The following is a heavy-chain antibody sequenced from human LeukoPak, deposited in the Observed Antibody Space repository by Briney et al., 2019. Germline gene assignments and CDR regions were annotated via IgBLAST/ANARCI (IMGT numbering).Heavy chain of an antibody. CDR2: INQAGSDR. CDR3: GRGDPDY. Sequence: GGSLTLSCEVSGFSFSTYWMNWVRRAPGKGLEWVANINQAGSDRYYVDSVKGRFTISRDNAKNSLYLQMNSLRAEDTAVYYCGRGDPDYWGQGTLVTVSS. CDR1: GFSFSTYW. J-gene: IGHJ4*02. V-gene: IGHV3-7*01.